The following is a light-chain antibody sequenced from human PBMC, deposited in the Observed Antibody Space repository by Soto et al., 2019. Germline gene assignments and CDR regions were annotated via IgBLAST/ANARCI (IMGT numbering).Light chain of an antibody. CDR3: CSYAGSRV. Sequence: QSALTQPASVSGSPGQSITISCTGTSSAAGNYNLVSWYQHHPGKAPKLMIYEGSKRPSGVSNRFSGSNSGTTASLTISGLQAEDEADYYCCSYAGSRVFGGRTKLTVL. CDR1: SSAAGNYNL. J-gene: IGLJ3*02. V-gene: IGLV2-23*01. CDR2: EGS.